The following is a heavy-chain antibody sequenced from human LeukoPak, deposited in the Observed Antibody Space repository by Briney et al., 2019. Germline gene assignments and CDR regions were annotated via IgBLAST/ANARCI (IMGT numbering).Heavy chain of an antibody. J-gene: IGHJ4*02. CDR2: IYYSVST. CDR3: ARDEGYSSGYFDY. V-gene: IGHV4-59*01. CDR1: GGSISSYY. Sequence: PSETLSLTCTVSGGSISSYYWSWIRQSPGKQLEWIGYIYYSVSTNYNPSLKSRVTISVDTSKNQFSLKLNSVTAADTAVYYCARDEGYSSGYFDYWGQGTLVTVSS. D-gene: IGHD6-19*01.